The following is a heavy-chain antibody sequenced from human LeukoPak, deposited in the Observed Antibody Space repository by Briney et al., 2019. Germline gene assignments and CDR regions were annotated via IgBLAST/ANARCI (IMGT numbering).Heavy chain of an antibody. CDR1: GLTFSNAW. J-gene: IGHJ4*02. D-gene: IGHD2-2*01. CDR3: TRPVVPAAMTDY. CDR2: IKSKTDGGTT. Sequence: GGSLRLSCAASGLTFSNAWMSWVRQAPGKGLEWVGRIKSKTDGGTTDYAAPVKGRFTISRDDSKNTLYLQMNSLKTEDTAVYYCTRPVVPAAMTDYWGQGTLVTVSS. V-gene: IGHV3-15*01.